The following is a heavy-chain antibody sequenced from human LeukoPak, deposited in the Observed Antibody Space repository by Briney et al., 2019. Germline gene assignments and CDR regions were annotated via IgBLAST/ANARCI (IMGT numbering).Heavy chain of an antibody. CDR3: ARDPGYSSGWGAFDY. CDR2: IYHSGST. V-gene: IGHV4-38-2*02. CDR1: GYSISSGYY. J-gene: IGHJ4*02. Sequence: PSETLSLTCTVSGYSISSGYYWGWIRQPPGKGLEWIGSIYHSGSTYYNPSLKSRVTISVDTSKNQFSLKLSSVTAADTAVYYCARDPGYSSGWGAFDYWGQGTLVTVSS. D-gene: IGHD6-19*01.